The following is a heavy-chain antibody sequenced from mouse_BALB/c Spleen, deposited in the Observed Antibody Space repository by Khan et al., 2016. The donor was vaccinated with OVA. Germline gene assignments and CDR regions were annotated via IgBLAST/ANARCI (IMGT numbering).Heavy chain of an antibody. V-gene: IGHV3-8*02. Sequence: EVQLQESGPSLVKPSQTLSLPCSVTGDSITSGYWSWIRKFPGNKLEYMGYMIYSGNTYYNPPLKSRISITRHTSKNQYYLQLNSVTTEDTATYYCARSTYRYAFAYWGQGTLVTVSA. D-gene: IGHD2-14*01. CDR3: ARSTYRYAFAY. CDR2: MIYSGNT. CDR1: GDSITSGY. J-gene: IGHJ3*01.